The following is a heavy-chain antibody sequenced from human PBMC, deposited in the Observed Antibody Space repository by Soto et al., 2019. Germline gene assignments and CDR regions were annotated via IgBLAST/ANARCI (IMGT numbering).Heavy chain of an antibody. CDR1: GGTFSSYA. D-gene: IGHD5-18*01. CDR2: IIPIFGTA. Sequence: GASVKVSCKASGGTFSSYAISWVRQAPGQGLEWMGGIIPIFGTANYAQKFQGRVTITADESTSTAYMELSSLRSEDTAVYYCARASDTAMVPSWYFDLWGRGXLVTVSS. V-gene: IGHV1-69*13. CDR3: ARASDTAMVPSWYFDL. J-gene: IGHJ2*01.